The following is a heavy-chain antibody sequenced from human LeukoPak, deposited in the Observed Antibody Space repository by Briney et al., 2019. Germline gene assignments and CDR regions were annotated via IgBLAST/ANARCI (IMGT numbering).Heavy chain of an antibody. CDR1: GGSISSSSYY. J-gene: IGHJ6*03. Sequence: PSETLSLTCTVSGGSISSSSYYWGWIRQPPGKGLEWIGSIYYSGSTYYNPSLKSRVTISVDTSKNQFSLKLSSVTAADTAVYYCARSAPYSYYYYYMDVWGKGTTVTVSS. CDR3: ARSAPYSYYYYYMDV. CDR2: IYYSGST. V-gene: IGHV4-39*07. D-gene: IGHD2-15*01.